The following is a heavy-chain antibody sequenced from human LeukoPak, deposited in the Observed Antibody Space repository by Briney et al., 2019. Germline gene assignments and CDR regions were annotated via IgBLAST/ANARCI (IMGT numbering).Heavy chain of an antibody. CDR3: AREIRRFLEWSIKSWFDP. CDR2: ISSSGSTI. V-gene: IGHV3-11*01. D-gene: IGHD3-3*01. Sequence: PGGSLRLSCAASGFTFSDYYMSWIRQAPGKGLEWVSYISSSGSTIYYADSVKGRFTISRDNAKNSLYLQMNSLRAEDTAVYYCAREIRRFLEWSIKSWFDPWGQGTLVTVS. J-gene: IGHJ5*02. CDR1: GFTFSDYY.